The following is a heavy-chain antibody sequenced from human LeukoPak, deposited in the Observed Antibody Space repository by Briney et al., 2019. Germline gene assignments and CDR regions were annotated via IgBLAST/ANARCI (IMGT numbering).Heavy chain of an antibody. J-gene: IGHJ4*02. Sequence: PGGSLRLSCAASGFTFSSYWMSWVRQAPGKGLEWVANIKQDGSDKYYVDSVKGRFTISRDNAKNSLYLQMNSLRAEDTAVYYCARDPYSNYASADYWGQGTLVTVSS. CDR3: ARDPYSNYASADY. CDR1: GFTFSSYW. D-gene: IGHD4-11*01. CDR2: IKQDGSDK. V-gene: IGHV3-7*01.